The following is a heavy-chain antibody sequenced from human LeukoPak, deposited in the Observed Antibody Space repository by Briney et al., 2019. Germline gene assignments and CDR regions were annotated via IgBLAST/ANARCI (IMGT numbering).Heavy chain of an antibody. V-gene: IGHV4-4*02. CDR2: INHSGST. J-gene: IGHJ6*02. Sequence: PSETLSLTCAVSGGSISSSNWWSWIRQPPGKGLEWIGEINHSGSTNYNPSLKSRVTISVDTSKNQFSLKLSSVTAADTAVYYCARDRDYYGMDVWGQGTTVTVSS. CDR1: GGSISSSNW. CDR3: ARDRDYYGMDV.